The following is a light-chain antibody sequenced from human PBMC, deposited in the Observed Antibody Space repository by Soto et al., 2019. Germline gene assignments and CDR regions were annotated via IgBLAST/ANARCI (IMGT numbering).Light chain of an antibody. J-gene: IGKJ1*01. CDR2: GAS. Sequence: IALTQSPGTLSVSPGERVTLSCRASQTVRSSFVAWYQQKPGQAPRLLIYGASTRATGIPDRFSGSGSGTDFTLTISSLEPEDLAVYYCQHYGRSSWTFGQGTKVAIK. V-gene: IGKV3-20*01. CDR1: QTVRSSF. CDR3: QHYGRSSWT.